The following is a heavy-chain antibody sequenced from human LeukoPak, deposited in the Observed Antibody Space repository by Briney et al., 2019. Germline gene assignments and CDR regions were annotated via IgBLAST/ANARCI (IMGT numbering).Heavy chain of an antibody. CDR2: IRYDGSNE. Sequence: GGSLRLSCAASGFIFSSYGMHWVRQSPGKGLEWVAFIRYDGSNEYYADSVKGRFTISRDNSKNTLFLQMNSLRVEDTALYYCARAYGSSGYYQLPIDYWGQGTLVTVSS. CDR3: ARAYGSSGYYQLPIDY. J-gene: IGHJ4*02. V-gene: IGHV3-30*02. CDR1: GFIFSSYG. D-gene: IGHD3-22*01.